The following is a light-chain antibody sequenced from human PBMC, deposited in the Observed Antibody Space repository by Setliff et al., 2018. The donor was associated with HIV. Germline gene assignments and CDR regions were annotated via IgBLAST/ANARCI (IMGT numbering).Light chain of an antibody. J-gene: IGLJ1*01. CDR1: NSDIGTYDL. CDR3: SSYTSSTTRV. Sequence: QSALTQPASVSGSPGQAITISCTGNNSDIGTYDLVSWYQQHPGRAPKLTIFEVKRRPSGVSNRFSGSKSGNTASLTISGLQAEDEADYYCSSYTSSTTRVFGTGTKVTVL. V-gene: IGLV2-14*02. CDR2: EVK.